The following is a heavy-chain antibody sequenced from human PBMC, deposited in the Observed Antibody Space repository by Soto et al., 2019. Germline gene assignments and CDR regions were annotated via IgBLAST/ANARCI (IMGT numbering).Heavy chain of an antibody. D-gene: IGHD6-13*01. CDR1: GYTFTSYG. J-gene: IGHJ6*02. V-gene: IGHV1-69*13. Sequence: SVKVSCKASGYTFTSYGISWVRQAPGQGLEWMGGIIPIFGTANYAQKFQGRVTITADESTSTAYMELSSLRSEDTAVYYCASCLALADLYYYGMDVWGQGTTVTVSS. CDR2: IIPIFGTA. CDR3: ASCLALADLYYYGMDV.